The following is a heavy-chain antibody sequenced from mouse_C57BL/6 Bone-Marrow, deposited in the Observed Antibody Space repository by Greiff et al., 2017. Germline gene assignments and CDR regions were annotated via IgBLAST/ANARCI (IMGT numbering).Heavy chain of an antibody. Sequence: QVQLQQPGAELVMPGASVKLSCKASGYTFTSYWMHWVKQRPGQGLEWIGEIDPSASYTNYNQKFKGKSTLTVDKSSRTAYMQLSSLTSEASAVYDCAAYYSNYVDYWGQGTTLTVSS. CDR1: GYTFTSYW. CDR2: IDPSASYT. CDR3: AAYYSNYVDY. D-gene: IGHD2-12*01. J-gene: IGHJ2*01. V-gene: IGHV1-69*01.